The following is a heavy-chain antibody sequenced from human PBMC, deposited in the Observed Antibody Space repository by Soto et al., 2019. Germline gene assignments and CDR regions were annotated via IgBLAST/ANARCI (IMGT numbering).Heavy chain of an antibody. CDR3: ARTPVAGKIRGCYYGMDV. V-gene: IGHV5-51*01. Sequence: GESLKISCKGSGYSFTSYWIGWVRQMPGKGLEWMGIIYPGDSDTRYSPSFQGQVTISADKSISTAYLQWSSLKASDTAMYYCARTPVAGKIRGCYYGMDVWGKGTTVTVSS. D-gene: IGHD6-19*01. CDR2: IYPGDSDT. J-gene: IGHJ6*04. CDR1: GYSFTSYW.